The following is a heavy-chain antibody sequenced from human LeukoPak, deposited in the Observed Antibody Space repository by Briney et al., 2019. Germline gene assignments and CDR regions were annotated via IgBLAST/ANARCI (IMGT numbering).Heavy chain of an antibody. CDR1: GGSFSGYY. CDR3: ASVVGSSIC. D-gene: IGHD6-6*01. Sequence: SETLSLTCAVYGGSFSGYYWSWIRQPPGKGLEWIGEINHSGSTNYNPSLKSRVTISVDTSKNQFSLKLSSVTAADTAVYYCASVVGSSICWGQGTLVTVSS. J-gene: IGHJ4*02. V-gene: IGHV4-34*01. CDR2: INHSGST.